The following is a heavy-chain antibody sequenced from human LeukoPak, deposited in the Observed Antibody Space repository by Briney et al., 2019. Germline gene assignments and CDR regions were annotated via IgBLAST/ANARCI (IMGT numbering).Heavy chain of an antibody. CDR1: GGSISSFY. Sequence: PSETLSLTCTVSGGSISSFYWSWIRQPAGKGLEWIGEIYQSGSTNYNPSLKSRVTISVDKSKNQFSLKLSSVTAADTAVYYCARDLDVKQWSSKYYYYMDVWGKGTTVTVSS. V-gene: IGHV4-59*12. CDR2: IYQSGST. J-gene: IGHJ6*03. CDR3: ARDLDVKQWSSKYYYYMDV. D-gene: IGHD2-15*01.